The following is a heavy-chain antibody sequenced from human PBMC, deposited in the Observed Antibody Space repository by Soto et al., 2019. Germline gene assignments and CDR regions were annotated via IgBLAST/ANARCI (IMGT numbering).Heavy chain of an antibody. Sequence: PSQTLSLTCAISGDSVSSNSAAWNWIRQSPSRGLEWLGRTYYRSKWYNDYAVSVKSRITINPDTSKNQSSLQLNSVTPEDTAVYYCARDGAYSSSSRSGWFDPWGQGTLVTVSS. J-gene: IGHJ5*02. V-gene: IGHV6-1*01. CDR3: ARDGAYSSSSRSGWFDP. CDR1: GDSVSSNSAA. CDR2: TYYRSKWYN. D-gene: IGHD6-6*01.